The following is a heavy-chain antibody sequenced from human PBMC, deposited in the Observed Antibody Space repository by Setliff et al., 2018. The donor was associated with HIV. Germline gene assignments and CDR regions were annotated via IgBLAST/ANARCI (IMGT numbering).Heavy chain of an antibody. Sequence: SETLSLTCTVSGGSISSNNYYWGWIRQPPGKGLEWIGSINYGGSTYQNPSLKSRVTISVDTSKNQYSLKLSSVTAADTAVYYCARLAASIAARRRFDYWGQGTLVTVSS. J-gene: IGHJ4*02. CDR3: ARLAASIAARRRFDY. D-gene: IGHD6-6*01. CDR2: INYGGST. CDR1: GGSISSNNYY. V-gene: IGHV4-39*01.